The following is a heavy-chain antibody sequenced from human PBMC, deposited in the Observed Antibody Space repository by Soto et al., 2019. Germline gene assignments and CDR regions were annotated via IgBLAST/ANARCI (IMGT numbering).Heavy chain of an antibody. CDR2: VYHTGDT. CDR3: AREIVTAGGNNYFDP. V-gene: IGHV4-4*01. Sequence: RSLTCGVSGGTVASSHWWSWVRQSPGRGLEWIGNVYHTGDTNFNPSLQSRVTFSVDKSNNQFSLRLTSVTAADTAVYFCAREIVTAGGNNYFDPWGPGTLVTVSS. CDR1: GGTVASSHW. D-gene: IGHD2-21*02. J-gene: IGHJ5*02.